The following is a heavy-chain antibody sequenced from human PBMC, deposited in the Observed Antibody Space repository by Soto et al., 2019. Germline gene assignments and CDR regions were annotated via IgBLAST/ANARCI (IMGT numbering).Heavy chain of an antibody. CDR1: GGTFSNSA. J-gene: IGHJ5*01. D-gene: IGHD6-13*01. CDR2: VMPIFGRA. Sequence: QVQLVQSGAEVKKPGSSVKVSCKASGGTFSNSAVSWVRQAPGQGLEWMGGVMPIFGRANYAQKFQGRVTITADESTSTVYMELSSLRSEETAVYYCAREAGQRLVRWWFDSWGQGTLVTVSS. V-gene: IGHV1-69*12. CDR3: AREAGQRLVRWWFDS.